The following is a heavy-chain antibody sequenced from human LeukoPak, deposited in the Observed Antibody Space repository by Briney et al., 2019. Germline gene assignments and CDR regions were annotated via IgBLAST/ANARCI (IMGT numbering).Heavy chain of an antibody. CDR3: ARATFWSGYQRDSWYMDV. CDR1: GFTVSSNY. V-gene: IGHV3-66*02. D-gene: IGHD3-3*01. Sequence: AGGSLRLSCTASGFTVSSNYMSWVRQAPGKGLEWVSVIYSGGSTYYADSVKGRFTISRDNSKNTLYLQMSSLRAEDTPVYYCARATFWSGYQRDSWYMDVWGKGTTATVSS. J-gene: IGHJ6*03. CDR2: IYSGGST.